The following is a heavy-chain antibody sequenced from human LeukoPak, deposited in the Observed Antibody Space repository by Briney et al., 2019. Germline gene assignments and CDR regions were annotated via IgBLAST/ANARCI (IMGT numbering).Heavy chain of an antibody. CDR1: GFTFSDYY. D-gene: IGHD6-13*01. J-gene: IGHJ4*02. CDR2: IGPSSNTM. Sequence: GGSLRLSCAASGFTFSDYYMSWIRQAPGKGLEWVSYIGPSSNTMYYADSVKGRFTISRDNAKNSLYLQMNSLRADDTAVYYCARGVYIAAAQYGYWGQGTLVSVSS. CDR3: ARGVYIAAAQYGY. V-gene: IGHV3-11*01.